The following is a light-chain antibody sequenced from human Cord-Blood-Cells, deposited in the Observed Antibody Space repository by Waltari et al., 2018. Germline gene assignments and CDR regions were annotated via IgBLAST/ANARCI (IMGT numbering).Light chain of an antibody. V-gene: IGLV2-8*01. CDR3: SSYAGSNNLV. CDR2: EVS. CDR1: SSDVGGYNH. J-gene: IGLJ3*02. Sequence: QSALTQPPPASGSPGQSVTISCTGTSSDVGGYNHAPWYQQHPGKAPKLMIYEVSKRPSGVPDRFSGSKSGNTASLTVSGLQAEDEADYYCSSYAGSNNLVFGGGTKLTVL.